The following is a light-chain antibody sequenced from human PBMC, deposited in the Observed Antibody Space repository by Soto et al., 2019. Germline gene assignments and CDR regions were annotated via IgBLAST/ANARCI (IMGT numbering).Light chain of an antibody. CDR1: QSVNNN. Sequence: EIVLTQSPATLSLSPGERATLSCRASQSVNNNLAWYHHKPGHAPRLLIYDSSNSTTGIPARFSGSGAGTDFTLTISSLEPEDFAVSYCHQHTTWPPGMYTFGQGTKLEIK. CDR3: HQHTTWPPGMYT. CDR2: DSS. V-gene: IGKV3-11*01. J-gene: IGKJ2*01.